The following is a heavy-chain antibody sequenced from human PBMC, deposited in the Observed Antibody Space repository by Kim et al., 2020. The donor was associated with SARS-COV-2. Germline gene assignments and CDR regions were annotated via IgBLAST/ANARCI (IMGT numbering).Heavy chain of an antibody. CDR3: AREFSAAATDYYYYGMDV. J-gene: IGHJ6*02. CDR2: INSDGSST. V-gene: IGHV3-74*01. Sequence: GGSLRLSCAASGFTFSSYWMHWVRQAPGKGLVWVSRINSDGSSTSYADYVKGRFTISRDNAKNTLYLQMNSLRAEDTAVYYCAREFSAAATDYYYYGMDVWGQGTTVTVSS. D-gene: IGHD6-13*01. CDR1: GFTFSSYW.